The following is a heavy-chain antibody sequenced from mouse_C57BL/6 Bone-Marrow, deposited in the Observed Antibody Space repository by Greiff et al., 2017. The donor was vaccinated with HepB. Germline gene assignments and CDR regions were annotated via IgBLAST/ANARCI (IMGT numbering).Heavy chain of an antibody. CDR2: IYPRSGNT. CDR1: GYTFTSYG. CDR3: AREDRICPYWYFDV. V-gene: IGHV1-81*01. J-gene: IGHJ1*03. D-gene: IGHD1-3*01. Sequence: VQLQQSGAELARPGASVKLSCKASGYTFTSYGISWVKQRTGQGLEWIGEIYPRSGNTYYNEKFKGKATMTADKSSSTAYMELRSLTSEDSAVYFCAREDRICPYWYFDVWGTGTTVTVSS.